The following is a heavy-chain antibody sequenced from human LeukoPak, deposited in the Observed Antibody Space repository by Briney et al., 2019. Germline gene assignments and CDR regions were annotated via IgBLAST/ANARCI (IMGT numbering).Heavy chain of an antibody. CDR1: GGSFSGYY. Sequence: PSETLSLTCAVYGGSFSGYYWSWIRQPPGKGLEWIGEINHSGSTNYNPSLKSRVTISVDTSKNQFSLKLSSVTAADTAVYYCARLTGTTTHYYYYYMDVWGKGTTVTVSS. D-gene: IGHD1-14*01. CDR2: INHSGST. CDR3: ARLTGTTTHYYYYYMDV. V-gene: IGHV4-34*01. J-gene: IGHJ6*03.